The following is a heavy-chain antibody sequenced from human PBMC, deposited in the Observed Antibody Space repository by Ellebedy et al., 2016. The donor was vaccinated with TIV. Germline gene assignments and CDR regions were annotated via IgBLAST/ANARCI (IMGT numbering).Heavy chain of an antibody. D-gene: IGHD2-15*01. J-gene: IGHJ4*02. CDR3: ARDREYCSGGSCYSRALDY. CDR1: GYTFTSYG. CDR2: ISAYNGNT. Sequence: ASVKVSCKASGYTFTSYGISWVRQAPGQGLEWMGWISAYNGNTNYAQKLQGRVTMTTDTSTSTAYMELRSLRSDDTAVYYCARDREYCSGGSCYSRALDYWGQGTLVTVSS. V-gene: IGHV1-18*04.